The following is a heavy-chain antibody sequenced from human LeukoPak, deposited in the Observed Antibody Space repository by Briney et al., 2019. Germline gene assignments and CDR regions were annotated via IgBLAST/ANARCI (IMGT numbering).Heavy chain of an antibody. Sequence: PSQTLSLTCAVSGGSISSGGYSWSWIRQPPGKGLEWIGYIYHSGSTYYNPSLKSRVTISVDRSKNQFSLKLSSVTAADTAVYYCARGPVYCSDGSCYSGWFDPWGQGTLVTVSS. D-gene: IGHD2-15*01. J-gene: IGHJ5*02. CDR3: ARGPVYCSDGSCYSGWFDP. CDR1: GGSISSGGYS. V-gene: IGHV4-30-2*01. CDR2: IYHSGST.